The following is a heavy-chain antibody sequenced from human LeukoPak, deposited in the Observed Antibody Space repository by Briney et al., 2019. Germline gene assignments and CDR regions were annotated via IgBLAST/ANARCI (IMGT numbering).Heavy chain of an antibody. D-gene: IGHD2-15*01. CDR1: GLTFSTYA. CDR3: ARDLEDCSGGSCYSWFDP. Sequence: GGSLRLSCAASGLTFSTYAMSWVRQAPGKGLEWVSAVSGGGDRTYYADSVKGRFTISRDNSKNTLYLQMNSLRAEDTAVYYCARDLEDCSGGSCYSWFDPWGQGTLVTVSS. CDR2: VSGGGDRT. J-gene: IGHJ5*02. V-gene: IGHV3-23*01.